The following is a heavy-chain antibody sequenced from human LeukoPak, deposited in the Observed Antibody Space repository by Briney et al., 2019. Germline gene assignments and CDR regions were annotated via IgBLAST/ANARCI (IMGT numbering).Heavy chain of an antibody. CDR3: ARDPSSGWYSRWFDP. D-gene: IGHD6-19*01. Sequence: PSEILSLTCTVSGGSIGSSSYYWGWIRQPPGKGLEWIGSIYYSGSTYYNPSLKSRVTISVDTSKNQFSLKLSSVTAADTAVYYCARDPSSGWYSRWFDPWGQGTLVTVSS. J-gene: IGHJ5*02. V-gene: IGHV4-39*07. CDR1: GGSIGSSSYY. CDR2: IYYSGST.